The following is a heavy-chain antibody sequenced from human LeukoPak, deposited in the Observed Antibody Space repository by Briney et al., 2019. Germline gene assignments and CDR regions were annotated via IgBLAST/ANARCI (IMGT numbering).Heavy chain of an antibody. J-gene: IGHJ5*02. CDR1: GGSISSGDYF. CDR2: MHYTGST. D-gene: IGHD3-10*01. Sequence: SETLSLTCTVSGGSISSGDYFWSWIRQPPGKGLEWIGYMHYTGSTYFNPSLKSRVSTSVDTSKNQFSLKLSSVTAADTAVYYCARVSRLVSPWFGELTNDPNWFDPWGQGTLVTVSS. V-gene: IGHV4-30-4*01. CDR3: ARVSRLVSPWFGELTNDPNWFDP.